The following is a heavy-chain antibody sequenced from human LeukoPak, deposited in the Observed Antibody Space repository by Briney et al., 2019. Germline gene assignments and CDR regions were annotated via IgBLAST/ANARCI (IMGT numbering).Heavy chain of an antibody. CDR3: ARLMEDSGSYYFDY. D-gene: IGHD1-26*01. CDR1: GGSISSYY. CDR2: IYTSGST. Sequence: PSETLSLTCTVSGGSISSYYWSWIRQPAGKGLEWIGRIYTSGSTNYNPSLKSRVTMSVDTSKNQFSLKLSSVTAADTAMYYCARLMEDSGSYYFDYWGQGTLVTVSS. V-gene: IGHV4-4*07. J-gene: IGHJ4*02.